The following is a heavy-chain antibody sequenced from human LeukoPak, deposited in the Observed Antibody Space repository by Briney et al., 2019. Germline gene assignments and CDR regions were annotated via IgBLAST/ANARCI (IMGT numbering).Heavy chain of an antibody. J-gene: IGHJ6*02. D-gene: IGHD2/OR15-2a*01. Sequence: PGGSLRLSCAASGFTFNSYSMNWVRQAPGKGLEWVSSISSSSSYIYYADSVKGRFTISRDNAKNSLYLQMNSLRAEDTAVYYCAREFVTWGPGSYYYHGMDVWGQGTTVTVSS. CDR3: AREFVTWGPGSYYYHGMDV. V-gene: IGHV3-21*01. CDR2: ISSSSSYI. CDR1: GFTFNSYS.